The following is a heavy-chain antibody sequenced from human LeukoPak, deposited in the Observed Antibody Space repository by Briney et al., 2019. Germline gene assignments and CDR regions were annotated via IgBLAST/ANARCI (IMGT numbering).Heavy chain of an antibody. D-gene: IGHD3-10*01. CDR2: IYYSWST. CDR1: GGSISSYY. V-gene: IGHV4-59*08. J-gene: IGHJ6*02. CDR3: ARHPLRGGYYYGMDV. Sequence: PSETLSLTCTVSGGSISSYYWSWIRQPPGKGLEWVGYIYYSWSTNYYPSLTSRVTISVAASKNKSSLKLSSVTAADTAVYYCARHPLRGGYYYGMDVWGQGTTVTVSS.